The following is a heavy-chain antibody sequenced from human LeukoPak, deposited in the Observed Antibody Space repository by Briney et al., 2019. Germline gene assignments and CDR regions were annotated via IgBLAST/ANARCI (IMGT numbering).Heavy chain of an antibody. CDR1: GFTFNNYG. Sequence: GGTLRLSCAASGFTFNNYGMHWVRQAPGKGLEWLAFIRYDGSNTYYADSVKGRFTVSRDDSKNTLYLQMNSLRGDDTAVYYCAKDGTSYYYIYYWGQGTLVTVSS. D-gene: IGHD2/OR15-2a*01. J-gene: IGHJ4*02. CDR3: AKDGTSYYYIYY. CDR2: IRYDGSNT. V-gene: IGHV3-30*02.